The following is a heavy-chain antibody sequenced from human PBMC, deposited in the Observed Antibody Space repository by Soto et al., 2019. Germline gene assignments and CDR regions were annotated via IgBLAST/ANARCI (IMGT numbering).Heavy chain of an antibody. CDR3: TTGGRVGGSHYDPTLNQGY. CDR2: IKSKTDGGTT. V-gene: IGHV3-15*01. CDR1: GFTFNNAW. D-gene: IGHD1-26*01. J-gene: IGHJ4*02. Sequence: EVQLVESGGGLVKPGGSLRLSCAASGFTFNNAWMSWVRQAPGKGLEWVGRIKSKTDGGTTHYAAPVKGRFTISRDDSNNTLYLQMNSFRSEDTAVYYCTTGGRVGGSHYDPTLNQGYWGQRTLVTVSS.